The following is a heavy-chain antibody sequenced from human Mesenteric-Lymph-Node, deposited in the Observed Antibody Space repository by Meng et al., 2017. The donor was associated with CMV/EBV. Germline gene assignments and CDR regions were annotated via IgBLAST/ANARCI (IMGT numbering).Heavy chain of an antibody. D-gene: IGHD7-27*01. V-gene: IGHV3-23*03. Sequence: GGSLRLSCAASGFTFNNFAMSWVRQAPGKGLEWVSVIYSGSTATYYTDSVKGRFTISRDDSRNTLSLQMNSLRAEDTAVYYCAKDLGTGYGLDVWGQGTTVTVSS. CDR1: GFTFNNFA. CDR3: AKDLGTGYGLDV. CDR2: IYSGSTAT. J-gene: IGHJ6*02.